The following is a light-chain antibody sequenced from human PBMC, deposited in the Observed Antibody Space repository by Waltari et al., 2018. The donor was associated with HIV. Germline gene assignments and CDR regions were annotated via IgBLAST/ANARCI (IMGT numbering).Light chain of an antibody. V-gene: IGLV3-21*02. Sequence: SYVLTQPTSVSVAPGQTARITCGGNNIGAKSVHCDRHRLGQAPALVVYDDVERPSGMSDRISGAKSGNTATLLITGAEVGDEAEYYCQVWDMTSDHFVFGPGTTVTVL. CDR2: DDV. J-gene: IGLJ1*01. CDR3: QVWDMTSDHFV. CDR1: NIGAKS.